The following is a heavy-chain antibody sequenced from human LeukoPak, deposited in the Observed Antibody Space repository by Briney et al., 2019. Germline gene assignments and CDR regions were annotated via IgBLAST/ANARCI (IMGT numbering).Heavy chain of an antibody. J-gene: IGHJ5*02. CDR1: GFTVSDYP. Sequence: PGGSLRLSCAASGFTVSDYPMSWVRQAPGKGLEWVSAISGSGSYTDYADSVKGRFTISKDISKNTLYMRMSSLRAEDAAVYYCAKLSQQLVLYCWFDPWGQGTLVTVSS. V-gene: IGHV3-23*01. D-gene: IGHD6-13*01. CDR2: ISGSGSYT. CDR3: AKLSQQLVLYCWFDP.